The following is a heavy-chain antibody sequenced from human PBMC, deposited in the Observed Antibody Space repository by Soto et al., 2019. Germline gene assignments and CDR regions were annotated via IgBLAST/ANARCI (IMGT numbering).Heavy chain of an antibody. CDR3: SRRGSPNPEVDV. D-gene: IGHD1-26*01. CDR2: IRSKANSYAT. V-gene: IGHV3-73*01. J-gene: IGHJ6*02. Sequence: GGTLGLSCAASGFTLSDSTMHWVRQASGKGLEWVGRIRSKANSYATAYAAAVKDRFTISRDDSKNTAYLQMNSLKTEDTAVYYCSRRGSPNPEVDVWGQGTSVTGSS. CDR1: GFTLSDST.